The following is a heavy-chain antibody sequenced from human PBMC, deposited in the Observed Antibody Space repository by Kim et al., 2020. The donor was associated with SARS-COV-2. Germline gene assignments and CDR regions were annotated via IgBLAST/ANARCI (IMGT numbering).Heavy chain of an antibody. CDR1: GGSISISRSNYY. J-gene: IGHJ6*02. CDR3: ARLYGLAV. CDR2: LYESGNS. V-gene: IGHV4-39*01. Sequence: SETMSLTCSGSGGSISISRSNYYMGWIRQSPGKGLEWIGSLYESGNSYYNPSLKSRVTISADTAKNVFSLKLSSVTAADTAVYYCARLYGLAVWGQGTT.